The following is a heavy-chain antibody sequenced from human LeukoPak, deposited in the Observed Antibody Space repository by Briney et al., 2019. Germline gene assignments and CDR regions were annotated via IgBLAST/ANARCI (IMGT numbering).Heavy chain of an antibody. CDR3: ASDFDY. CDR1: GGSISSYS. J-gene: IGHJ4*02. CDR2: VSYSGST. Sequence: SETLSLTCTVSGGSISSYSWSWIRQPPGKELQWIGYVSYSGSTNYNPSLKSRVTMSLDTSKNQFSLKLTSVTAADTAVYYCASDFDYWGQGTLVTVSS. V-gene: IGHV4-59*12.